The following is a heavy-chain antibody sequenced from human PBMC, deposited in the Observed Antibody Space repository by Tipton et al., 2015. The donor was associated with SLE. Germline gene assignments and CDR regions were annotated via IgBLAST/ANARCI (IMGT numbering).Heavy chain of an antibody. CDR1: GYSIPSGYY. D-gene: IGHD3-10*01. J-gene: IGHJ3*02. CDR3: ARLGVDT. CDR2: IYHNGNT. V-gene: IGHV4-38-2*01. Sequence: TLSLTCVVSGYSIPSGYYWGWVRPPPGKGPEWIAVIYHNGNTYYNPSLRSRVTISVDTSKNQFSLKVRSVTAADSAVYYCARLGVDTWGQGTMVTVSS.